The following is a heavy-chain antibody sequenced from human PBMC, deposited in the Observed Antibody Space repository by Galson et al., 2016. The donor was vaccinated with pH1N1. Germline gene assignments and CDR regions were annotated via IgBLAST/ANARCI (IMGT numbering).Heavy chain of an antibody. Sequence: VKKPGESLKISCKGSGYKFASSWIVWVRQMPGKGLEWMGIIWLGGSLIRYKPSFQGQVTISADKSINTAYLQWVSLKASDTATYYCARQYDFGDYRGNAFDIWGLGTMVIVSS. CDR2: IWLGGSLI. J-gene: IGHJ3*02. D-gene: IGHD4-17*01. V-gene: IGHV5-51*03. CDR3: ARQYDFGDYRGNAFDI. CDR1: GYKFASSW.